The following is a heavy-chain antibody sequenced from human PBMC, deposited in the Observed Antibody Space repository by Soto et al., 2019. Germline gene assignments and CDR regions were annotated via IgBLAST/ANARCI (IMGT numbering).Heavy chain of an antibody. CDR3: ARDTGRDYYYYGMDV. CDR1: GGSISSSNW. V-gene: IGHV4-4*02. Sequence: PSETLSLTCAVSGGSISSSNWWSWVRQPPGKGLEWIGEIYHSGSTNYNPSLKSRVTISVDKSKNQFSLKLSSVTAADTAMYYCARDTGRDYYYYGMDVWGQGTTVTVSS. D-gene: IGHD2-8*02. J-gene: IGHJ6*02. CDR2: IYHSGST.